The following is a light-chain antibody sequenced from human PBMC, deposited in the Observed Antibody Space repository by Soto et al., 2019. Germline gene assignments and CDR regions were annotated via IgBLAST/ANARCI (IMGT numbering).Light chain of an antibody. J-gene: IGKJ3*01. CDR3: QQYGDSPFT. Sequence: EIVLTQSPGPLSLSPGERATLSCRVSQHVITDNLAWFQQRPGQPPRLLIHDASRRATGSPDRFIGSGSGTDFTLTISGLEPDDYAIYYCQQYGDSPFTFGPGTKVHIK. CDR2: DAS. V-gene: IGKV3-20*01. CDR1: QHVITDN.